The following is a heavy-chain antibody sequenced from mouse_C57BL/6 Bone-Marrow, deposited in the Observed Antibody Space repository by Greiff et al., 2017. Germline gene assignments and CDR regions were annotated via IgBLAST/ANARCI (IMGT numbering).Heavy chain of an antibody. J-gene: IGHJ3*01. V-gene: IGHV5-17*01. D-gene: IGHD2-12*01. Sequence: EVQRVESGGGLVKPGGSLKLSCAASGFTFSDYGMHWVRQAPEKGLEWVAYISSGSSTIYYADTVKGRFTISRDNAKNTLFLQMTSLRSEDTAMYYCARDNYGAWFAYWGQGTLVTVSA. CDR3: ARDNYGAWFAY. CDR2: ISSGSSTI. CDR1: GFTFSDYG.